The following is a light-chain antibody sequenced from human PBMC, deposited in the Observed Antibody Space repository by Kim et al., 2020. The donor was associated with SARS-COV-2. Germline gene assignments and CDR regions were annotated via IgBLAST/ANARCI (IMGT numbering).Light chain of an antibody. CDR1: GLGVNY. Sequence: VSVSPGQTASMTCSADGLGVNYVFRCQHQPGLSPVLDIYEHVKRPSGISERFSGSNTGNTATLTVGGTQDMDEADYYCQTWDNTVLFGGGTRVTVL. V-gene: IGLV3-1*01. CDR2: EHV. J-gene: IGLJ2*01. CDR3: QTWDNTVL.